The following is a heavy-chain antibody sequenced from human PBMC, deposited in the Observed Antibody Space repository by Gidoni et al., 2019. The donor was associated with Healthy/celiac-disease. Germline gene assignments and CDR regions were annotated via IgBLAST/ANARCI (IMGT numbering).Heavy chain of an antibody. CDR3: ARGVNYDFWSGYSYYYYYGMDV. J-gene: IGHJ6*02. Sequence: EVQLVESGGGLIQPGGSLRLSCAASGFTVSSNYMSWVRQAPGKGLVWVSVIYSGGSTYYADSVKGRFTISRDNSKNTLYLQMNSLRAEDTAVYYCARGVNYDFWSGYSYYYYYGMDVWGQGTTVTVSS. V-gene: IGHV3-53*01. CDR1: GFTVSSNY. CDR2: IYSGGST. D-gene: IGHD3-3*01.